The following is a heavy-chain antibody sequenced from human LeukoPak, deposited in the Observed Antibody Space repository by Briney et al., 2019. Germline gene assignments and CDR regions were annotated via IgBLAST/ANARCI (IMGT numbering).Heavy chain of an antibody. J-gene: IGHJ5*02. CDR2: INPNSGDT. CDR3: ARDFYDSHWYLHNWFDP. V-gene: IGHV1-2*02. CDR1: GYTFTGYY. D-gene: IGHD2-8*02. Sequence: ASVKVSCKASGYTFTGYYMHWVRQAPGQGLEWMGWINPNSGDTNHQGRVTMTRDTSIRSAYMELSRLRSDDTAVYYCARDFYDSHWYLHNWFDPWGQGTLVTVSS.